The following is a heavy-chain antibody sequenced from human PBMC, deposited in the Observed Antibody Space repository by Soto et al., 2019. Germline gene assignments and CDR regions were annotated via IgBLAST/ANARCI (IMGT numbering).Heavy chain of an antibody. CDR3: ARGPLGGYFDWLYPSYYYYGMDV. Sequence: GGSLRLSCAASGFTSSSYWMSWVRQAPGKGLEWVANIKQDGSEKYYVDSVKGRFTISRDNAKNSLYLQMNSLRAEDTAVYYCARGPLGGYFDWLYPSYYYYGMDVWGQGTTVTVSS. CDR1: GFTSSSYW. J-gene: IGHJ6*02. CDR2: IKQDGSEK. V-gene: IGHV3-7*04. D-gene: IGHD3-9*01.